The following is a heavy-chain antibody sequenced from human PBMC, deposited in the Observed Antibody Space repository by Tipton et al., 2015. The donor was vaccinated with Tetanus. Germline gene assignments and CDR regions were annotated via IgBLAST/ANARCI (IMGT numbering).Heavy chain of an antibody. CDR1: GFTFSSYW. CDR2: IREDGSEK. Sequence: SLRLSCAASGFTFSSYWMSWVRQAPGKGLEWVGNIREDGSEKNYVDSVKGRFTISRDNAKNSLYLQMNSLRVEDTAVYYCAKAAVAGTVSRFDYWGQGTLVTVSS. J-gene: IGHJ4*02. V-gene: IGHV3-7*01. CDR3: AKAAVAGTVSRFDY. D-gene: IGHD6-19*01.